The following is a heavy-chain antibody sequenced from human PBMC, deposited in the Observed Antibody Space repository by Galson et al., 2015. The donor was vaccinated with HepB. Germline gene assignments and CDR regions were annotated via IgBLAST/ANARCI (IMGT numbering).Heavy chain of an antibody. CDR3: ARSPFFSLGYQLTLGAFDI. D-gene: IGHD2-2*01. V-gene: IGHV1-2*02. Sequence: SVKVSCKASGYTFTGYYMHWVRQAPGQGLEWMGWINPNSGGTNYAQKFQGRVTMTRDTSISTAYMELSRLRSDDTAVYYCARSPFFSLGYQLTLGAFDIWGQGTMVTVSS. CDR2: INPNSGGT. CDR1: GYTFTGYY. J-gene: IGHJ3*02.